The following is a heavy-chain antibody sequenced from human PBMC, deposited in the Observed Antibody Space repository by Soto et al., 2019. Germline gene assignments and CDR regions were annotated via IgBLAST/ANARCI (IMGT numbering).Heavy chain of an antibody. D-gene: IGHD2-2*01. CDR1: GFTFTSSA. CDR2: IVVGSGNT. J-gene: IGHJ6*02. Sequence: SVKVSCKASGFTFTSSAVQWVRQARGQRLEWIGWIVVGSGNTNYAQKFQERVTITRDMSTSTAYMELSSLRSEDTAVYYCAAGLGPPAGASYYGMDVWGQGTTVTVSS. V-gene: IGHV1-58*01. CDR3: AAGLGPPAGASYYGMDV.